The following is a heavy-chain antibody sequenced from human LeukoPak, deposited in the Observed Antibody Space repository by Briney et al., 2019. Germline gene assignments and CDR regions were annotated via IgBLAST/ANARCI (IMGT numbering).Heavy chain of an antibody. CDR1: GGSISSGDYY. Sequence: PSETLSLTCTVSGGSISSGDYYWSWIRQPPGEGLEWIGYIYYSGSTYYNPSLKSRVTISVDTSKNQFSLKLSSVTAADTAVYYCARAPYPPDAFDIWGQGTMVTVSS. CDR2: IYYSGST. CDR3: ARAPYPPDAFDI. V-gene: IGHV4-30-4*01. J-gene: IGHJ3*02.